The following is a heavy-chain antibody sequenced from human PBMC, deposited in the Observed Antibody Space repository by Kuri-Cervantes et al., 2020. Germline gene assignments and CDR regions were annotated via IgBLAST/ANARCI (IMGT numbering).Heavy chain of an antibody. J-gene: IGHJ4*02. D-gene: IGHD6-13*01. CDR2: IYTSGST. Sequence: SETLSLTCTVSGGSISSGSYYWSWIRQPAGKGLEWIGRIYTSGSTNYNPSLKSRVTISVDTSKNQFSLKLSSVTAADTAVYYCARVAGSSWYEATYYFDYWGQGTLVTVSS. CDR3: ARVAGSSWYEATYYFDY. CDR1: GGSISSGSYY. V-gene: IGHV4-61*02.